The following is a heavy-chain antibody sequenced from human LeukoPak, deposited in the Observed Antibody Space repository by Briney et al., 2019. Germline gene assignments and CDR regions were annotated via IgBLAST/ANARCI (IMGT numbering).Heavy chain of an antibody. Sequence: SQTLSLTCAISGDSVSSNSAAWNWIRQSPSRGLEWLGRTYYRSKWYNDYAVSVKSRITINPDTSKNQFSLQLNSVTPEDTAVYYCAREVVVVPAAIFWFDPWGQGTLVTVSS. CDR1: GDSVSSNSAA. J-gene: IGHJ5*02. CDR2: TYYRSKWYN. V-gene: IGHV6-1*01. D-gene: IGHD2-2*02. CDR3: AREVVVVPAAIFWFDP.